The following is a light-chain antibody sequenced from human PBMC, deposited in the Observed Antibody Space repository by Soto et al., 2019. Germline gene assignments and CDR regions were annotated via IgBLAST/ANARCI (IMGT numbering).Light chain of an antibody. CDR1: QSVSSN. CDR3: QQYNNWPSLT. CDR2: GAS. J-gene: IGKJ4*01. V-gene: IGKV3-15*01. Sequence: EIVMTQSPATLSVSLREKATLSCRASQSVSSNLAWYQQKPGQAPRLLIYGASTRATGIPARFSGSGSGTEFTLTISSLQSEDFAVYYCQQYNNWPSLTFGGGTKVDIK.